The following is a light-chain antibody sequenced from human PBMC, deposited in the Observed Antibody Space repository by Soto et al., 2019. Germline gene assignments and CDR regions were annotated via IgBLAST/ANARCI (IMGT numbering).Light chain of an antibody. CDR1: QSLGDRF. CDR3: QQYESSIPT. Sequence: EIVLTQSPATLSLSPGERAPLSCRASQSLGDRFLAWYQQKPGQAPRLLIHRASTRATGIPDRFRGSGSGTDFTLTITRLEPADFAVYYCQQYESSIPTFGQGTRVEI. J-gene: IGKJ1*01. V-gene: IGKV3-20*01. CDR2: RAS.